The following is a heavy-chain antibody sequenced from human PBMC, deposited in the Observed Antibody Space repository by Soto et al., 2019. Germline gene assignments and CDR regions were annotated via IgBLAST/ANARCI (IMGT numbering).Heavy chain of an antibody. Sequence: GGSLRLSCAASGLTFSSYGMHSVRKAPGKGLEWVAVISYDGSNKYYADSVKGRFTISRDNSKNTLYLQMNSLRAEDTAVYYCAKDSSSWYYYGMDVWGQGTTVTVSS. CDR3: AKDSSSWYYYGMDV. CDR1: GLTFSSYG. CDR2: ISYDGSNK. J-gene: IGHJ6*02. V-gene: IGHV3-30*18. D-gene: IGHD6-13*01.